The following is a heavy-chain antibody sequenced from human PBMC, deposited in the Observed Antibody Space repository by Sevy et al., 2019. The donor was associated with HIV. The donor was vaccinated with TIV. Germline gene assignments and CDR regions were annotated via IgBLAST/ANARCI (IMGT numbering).Heavy chain of an antibody. CDR3: ARLRGGFGELLLELYGMDV. CDR1: GYTFTSYG. Sequence: ASVKVSCKASGYTFTSYGISWVRQAPGQGLEWMGWISAYNGNTNYAQKLQGRVTMTTDTSTSTAYMELRSRGSDDTAVYYCARLRGGFGELLLELYGMDVWGQGTTVTVSS. CDR2: ISAYNGNT. V-gene: IGHV1-18*01. J-gene: IGHJ6*02. D-gene: IGHD3-10*01.